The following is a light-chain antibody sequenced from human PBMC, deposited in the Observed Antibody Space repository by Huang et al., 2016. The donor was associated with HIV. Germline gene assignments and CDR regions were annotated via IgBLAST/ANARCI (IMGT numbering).Light chain of an antibody. Sequence: DIVMTQSPATLSVSLGESVILTCRASQNVNRNVAWYQHKPGQVPRLVIHGASTRATGVSDRFRGSGSGTEFTLTISSLQAEDFALYYCQHYNNWPPWTFGQGTKLEIK. CDR3: QHYNNWPPWT. J-gene: IGKJ1*01. CDR1: QNVNRN. V-gene: IGKV3-15*01. CDR2: GAS.